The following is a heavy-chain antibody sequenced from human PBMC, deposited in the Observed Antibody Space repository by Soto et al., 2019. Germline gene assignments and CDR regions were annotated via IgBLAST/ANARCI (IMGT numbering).Heavy chain of an antibody. D-gene: IGHD3-3*01. Sequence: PGGCLRLSCAASGFTFRSYEMTWVRRATGKGLEWVSYISSSGSTIYYADSVKGRFTISRANAKNSLYLQMNSLRAEDTAVYYCARDPDFWSGLYGMDGWGQGTTVTVSS. V-gene: IGHV3-48*03. CDR1: GFTFRSYE. J-gene: IGHJ6*02. CDR3: ARDPDFWSGLYGMDG. CDR2: ISSSGSTI.